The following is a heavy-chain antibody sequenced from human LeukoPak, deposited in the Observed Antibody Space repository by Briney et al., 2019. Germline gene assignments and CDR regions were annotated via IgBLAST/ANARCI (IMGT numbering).Heavy chain of an antibody. Sequence: GGSLRLSCAASGFTFSSYWMSWVRQAPGKGLEWVANIKQDGSEKYYVDSVKGRFIISRDNAKNSLYLQMNSLRAEDTAVYYCARDRVYGSGSYEDYWGQGTLVTVSS. V-gene: IGHV3-7*01. CDR1: GFTFSSYW. CDR3: ARDRVYGSGSYEDY. D-gene: IGHD3-10*01. CDR2: IKQDGSEK. J-gene: IGHJ4*02.